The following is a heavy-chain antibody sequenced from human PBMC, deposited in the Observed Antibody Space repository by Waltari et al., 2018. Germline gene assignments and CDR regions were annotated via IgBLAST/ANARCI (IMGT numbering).Heavy chain of an antibody. CDR2: IDPSDSYT. V-gene: IGHV5-10-1*01. D-gene: IGHD6-13*01. CDR1: GYSFTSYW. Sequence: AEVKKPGESLRISCKGSGYSFTSYWISWVRQMPGKGLEWMGRIDPSDSYTNYSPSFQGHVTISADKSISTAYLQWSSLKASDTAMYYCARQGYSSSRLGGYYYYGMYVWGQGTTVTVSS. CDR3: ARQGYSSSRLGGYYYYGMYV. J-gene: IGHJ6*02.